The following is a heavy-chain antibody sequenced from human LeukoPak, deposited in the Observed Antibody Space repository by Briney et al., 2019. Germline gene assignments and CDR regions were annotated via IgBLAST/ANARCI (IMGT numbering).Heavy chain of an antibody. J-gene: IGHJ3*02. V-gene: IGHV1-2*04. CDR2: TNPNSGGT. CDR1: GYTFTGYY. D-gene: IGHD4-17*01. Sequence: ASVKVSCKASGYTFTGYYMHWVRQAPGQGLEWMGWTNPNSGGTNYAQKFQGWVTMTRDTSISTAYMELSRLRSDDTAVYHCARDAETTVTTLGAFDIWGQGTMVTVSS. CDR3: ARDAETTVTTLGAFDI.